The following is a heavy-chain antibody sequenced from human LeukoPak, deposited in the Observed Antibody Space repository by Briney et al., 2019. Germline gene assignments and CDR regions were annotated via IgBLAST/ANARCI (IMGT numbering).Heavy chain of an antibody. J-gene: IGHJ4*02. Sequence: GGSLRLSWAASGFTFSSCAMSWVRQAPGKGLEWVSGISGGGGSTYYADSVKGRFTISRDNSNNTLYVQMTSLRAEDTAIYYCAKGDSISTSCAFDSWGQGTLVTVSS. V-gene: IGHV3-23*01. CDR3: AKGDSISTSCAFDS. D-gene: IGHD2-2*01. CDR1: GFTFSSCA. CDR2: ISGGGGST.